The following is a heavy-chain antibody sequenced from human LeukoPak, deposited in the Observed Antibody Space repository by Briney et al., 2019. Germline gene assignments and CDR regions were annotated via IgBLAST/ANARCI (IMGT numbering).Heavy chain of an antibody. CDR3: ARLAGVAAAGVDY. V-gene: IGHV4-4*02. J-gene: IGHJ4*02. CDR1: GGSISNSNW. CDR2: IYHSGRT. D-gene: IGHD6-13*01. Sequence: PSETLSLTCTVSGGSISNSNWWTWVRQPPGKGLEWIGEIYHSGRTHYTPSLKSRVTMSVDKSRNQFSLKLTSVTAADTAVYYCARLAGVAAAGVDYWGQGTLVTVSA.